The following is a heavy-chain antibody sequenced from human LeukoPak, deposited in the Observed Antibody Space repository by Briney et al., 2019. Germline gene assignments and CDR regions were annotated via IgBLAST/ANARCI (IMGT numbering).Heavy chain of an antibody. J-gene: IGHJ4*02. CDR2: IQFDGNDE. V-gene: IGHV3-30*02. CDR3: AKEWKSSSSWYQYYFDS. Sequence: GGSLRLSCEASGFIFSSYGMHWVRQAPGKGLEWVAFIQFDGNDEFYADSVKGRFSISRDNSKNTLYLQMDSLRAEDTAIYYCAKEWKSSSSWYQYYFDSWGQGTLVTVSS. D-gene: IGHD6-13*01. CDR1: GFIFSSYG.